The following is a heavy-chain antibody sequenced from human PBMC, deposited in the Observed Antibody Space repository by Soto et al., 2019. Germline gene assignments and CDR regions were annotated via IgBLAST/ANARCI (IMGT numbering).Heavy chain of an antibody. V-gene: IGHV3-74*01. CDR2: IHSDGRTT. CDR3: VRVTLCSSSSCYRRDFDF. D-gene: IGHD2-2*01. Sequence: GGSLRLSCAASGFTLSNYGMHWVRQSPGKGLVWVSRIHSDGRTTVYADSVKGRFTISRDNAKNTLYLQMNSLRAEDTAVYYCVRVTLCSSSSCYRRDFDFWGQGTLVTVSS. CDR1: GFTLSNYG. J-gene: IGHJ4*02.